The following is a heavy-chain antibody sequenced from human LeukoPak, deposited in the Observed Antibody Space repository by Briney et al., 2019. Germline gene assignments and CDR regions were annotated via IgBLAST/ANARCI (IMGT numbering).Heavy chain of an antibody. CDR2: ISYDGSNK. CDR3: ARAAASDGTYHYYLDY. CDR1: GFTFSSYG. J-gene: IGHJ4*02. Sequence: GGSLRLSCAASGFTFSSYGMHWVRQAPGKGLEWVAVISYDGSNKYYADSVKGRFTISRDNSKNTLYLQMNSLRAEDTAVYYCARAAASDGTYHYYLDYWGQGTLVTVSS. V-gene: IGHV3-30*03. D-gene: IGHD1-26*01.